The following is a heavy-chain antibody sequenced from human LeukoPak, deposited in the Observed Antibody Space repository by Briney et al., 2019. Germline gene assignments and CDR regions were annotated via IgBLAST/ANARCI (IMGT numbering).Heavy chain of an antibody. CDR1: GYTFTSYY. D-gene: IGHD6-6*01. V-gene: IGHV1-46*01. CDR3: ARDYSSSSGYFDY. J-gene: IGHJ4*02. CDR2: INPSGGST. Sequence: ASVKVSCKASGYTFTSYYMHWVRQAPGQGLEWMGIINPSGGSTSYAQKFQGRVTMTRDTSISTAYMDLRRLRSDDTAVYYCARDYSSSSGYFDYWGQGTLVTVSS.